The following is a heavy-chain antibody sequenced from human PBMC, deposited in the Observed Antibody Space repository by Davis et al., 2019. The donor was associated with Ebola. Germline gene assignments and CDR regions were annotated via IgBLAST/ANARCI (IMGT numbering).Heavy chain of an antibody. CDR3: AKDIYFDY. CDR1: GFTFSNYG. CDR2: ISGSGRST. Sequence: GGSLRLSCAASGFTFSNYGMTWVRQAPGKGLEWVSTISGSGRSTYYADSVKGRFTISRDNSKNTLYLQMNSLRAEDTAVYYCAKDIYFDYWGQGTLVTVSS. V-gene: IGHV3-23*01. J-gene: IGHJ4*02.